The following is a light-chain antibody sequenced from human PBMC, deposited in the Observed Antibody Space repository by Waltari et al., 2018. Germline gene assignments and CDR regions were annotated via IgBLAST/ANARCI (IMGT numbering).Light chain of an antibody. CDR3: QQCYTYPYT. V-gene: IGKV4-1*01. Sequence: DIVLTQSPDSLAVSLGERATINCKSSQSILSSSNNRNYLGWDQQKPGQPPKLHISWASTRESGCPDRFSGSGSWTDFTLTISSLQTEDVAVYYCQQCYTYPYTFGQGTNLEIK. CDR1: QSILSSSNNRNY. J-gene: IGKJ2*01. CDR2: WAS.